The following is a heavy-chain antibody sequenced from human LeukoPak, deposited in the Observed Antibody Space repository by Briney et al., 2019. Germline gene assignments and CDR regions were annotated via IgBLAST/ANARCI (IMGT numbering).Heavy chain of an antibody. CDR2: IYYSGGT. CDR1: GGSISSYY. D-gene: IGHD3-22*01. J-gene: IGHJ4*02. Sequence: SETLSLTCTVSGGSISSYYWSWIRQPPGKGLEWIGYIYYSGGTNYNPSLKSRVTISVDTSKKQFSLRLSSVTAADTAVYYCARRGGDSSGNFDYWGQGTLVTVSS. CDR3: ARRGGDSSGNFDY. V-gene: IGHV4-59*08.